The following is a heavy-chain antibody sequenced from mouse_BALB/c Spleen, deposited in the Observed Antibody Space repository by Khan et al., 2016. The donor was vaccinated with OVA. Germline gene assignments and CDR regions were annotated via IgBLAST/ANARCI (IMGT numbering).Heavy chain of an antibody. CDR3: ARNYYGSSYWYFDV. J-gene: IGHJ1*01. V-gene: IGHV2-2*02. CDR2: IWSGGST. CDR1: GFSLTSYG. Sequence: QVQLQQPGPGLVQPSQSLSITCTVSGFSLTSYGVHWVRQSPGKGLEWLGVIWSGGSTDYNAAFISRLSISKDNSKSQVFFKMNSLQANDTAIYYCARNYYGSSYWYFDVWGAGPTVTVSS. D-gene: IGHD1-1*01.